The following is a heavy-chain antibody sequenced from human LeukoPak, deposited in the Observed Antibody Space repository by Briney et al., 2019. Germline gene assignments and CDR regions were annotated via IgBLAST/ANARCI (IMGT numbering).Heavy chain of an antibody. CDR1: GFTFSSYA. CDR3: AKAPYSSSWARSYYFDY. V-gene: IGHV3-23*01. D-gene: IGHD6-13*01. J-gene: IGHJ4*02. Sequence: PGGSLRLSCAASGFTFSSYAMSWVRQAPGKGLEWVSAFSGSGGSTYYADSVKGRFTISRDNSKNTLYLQMNSLRAEDTAVYYCAKAPYSSSWARSYYFDYWGQGTLVTVSS. CDR2: FSGSGGST.